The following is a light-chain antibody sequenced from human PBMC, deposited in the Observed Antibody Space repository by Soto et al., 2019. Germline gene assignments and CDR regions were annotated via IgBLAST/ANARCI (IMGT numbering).Light chain of an antibody. CDR1: QSIVYSDGNAY. V-gene: IGKV2-30*01. CDR2: KAF. CDR3: MQGTHWPPVT. J-gene: IGKJ2*01. Sequence: DVVMTQSPLSLPVTLGQPASISCRSSQSIVYSDGNAYLSWFQQRPGQSPRRLIYKAFNRDSGVPDRFSGSGSGTDFTLKMSRVEAEDVGVYYCMQGTHWPPVTFGQGTKLEIK.